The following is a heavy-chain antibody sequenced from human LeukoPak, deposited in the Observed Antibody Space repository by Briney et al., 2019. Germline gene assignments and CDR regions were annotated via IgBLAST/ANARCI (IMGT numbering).Heavy chain of an antibody. Sequence: GGSLRLSCAASGFTFSSYGMHWVRQAPGKGLEWVAVIWYDGSNKYYADSVKGRFTISRDNSKNTLYLQMYSLRAEDTAVYYCARDRGVAAETGYYYYYGMDVWGQGTTVTVSS. D-gene: IGHD3-10*01. V-gene: IGHV3-33*01. CDR1: GFTFSSYG. J-gene: IGHJ6*02. CDR2: IWYDGSNK. CDR3: ARDRGVAAETGYYYYYGMDV.